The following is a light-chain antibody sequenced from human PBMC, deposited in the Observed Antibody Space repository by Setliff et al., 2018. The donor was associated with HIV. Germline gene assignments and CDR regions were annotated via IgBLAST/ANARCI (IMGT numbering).Light chain of an antibody. J-gene: IGLJ1*01. V-gene: IGLV2-8*01. CDR3: HSFASNTFYV. Sequence: QSALTQPPSASGSPGQSVTISCTGTRSDVGGYNFVSWFQQHPGKAPKLMIYQVNRRPSGVPDRFSGSKSGNTASLTISGLQAEDEADYSCHSFASNTFYVFGTGTKVTVL. CDR1: RSDVGGYNF. CDR2: QVN.